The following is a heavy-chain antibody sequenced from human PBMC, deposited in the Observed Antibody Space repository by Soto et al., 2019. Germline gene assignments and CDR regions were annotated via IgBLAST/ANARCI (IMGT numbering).Heavy chain of an antibody. Sequence: GASVKVSCKASGGTFSSYAISWVRQAPGQGLEWMGGIIPIFGTANYAQKFQGRVTITADESTSTAYMELSSLRSEDTAVYYCARFPGYNDFWSGYPTYYYYGMDVWGQGTTVTVSS. CDR3: ARFPGYNDFWSGYPTYYYYGMDV. V-gene: IGHV1-69*13. J-gene: IGHJ6*02. CDR1: GGTFSSYA. D-gene: IGHD3-3*01. CDR2: IIPIFGTA.